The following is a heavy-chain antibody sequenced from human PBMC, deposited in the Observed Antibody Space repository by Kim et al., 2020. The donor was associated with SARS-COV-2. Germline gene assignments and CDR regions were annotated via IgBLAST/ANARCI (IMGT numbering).Heavy chain of an antibody. CDR1: GFTFSSLA. J-gene: IGHJ4*02. CDR2: VSSNGGNT. V-gene: IGHV3-64D*09. D-gene: IGHD6-19*01. Sequence: GGSLRLSCSASGFTFSSLAMHWVRQAPGKGLEYVSGVSSNGGNTYCADSVKDRFIISRDNSKNTLYLQMNSLRAEDTAVYYCVKERTSGWYDFDYWGQGTLVTVSS. CDR3: VKERTSGWYDFDY.